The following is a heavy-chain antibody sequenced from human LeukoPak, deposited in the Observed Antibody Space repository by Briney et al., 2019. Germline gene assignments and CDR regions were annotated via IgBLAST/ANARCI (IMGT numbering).Heavy chain of an antibody. CDR2: IRNEGSNK. Sequence: GGSLRLSCAASGFTFCRYSMHTVRHAPDKGLEWVAFIRNEGSNKYYADSVKGRFTISRDNSKNTLYLQMNRLRDEDTAVYYCAKLLGGSDGLDAFDIWGQGTMVTVSS. J-gene: IGHJ3*02. D-gene: IGHD5-18*01. CDR3: AKLLGGSDGLDAFDI. CDR1: GFTFCRYS. V-gene: IGHV3-30*02.